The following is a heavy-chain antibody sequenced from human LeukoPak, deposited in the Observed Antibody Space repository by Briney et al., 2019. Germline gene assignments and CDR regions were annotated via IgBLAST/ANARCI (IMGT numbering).Heavy chain of an antibody. CDR1: GDSISSSSYY. CDR3: VRELTTVQAFDI. V-gene: IGHV4-39*07. CDR2: IYYSGRT. J-gene: IGHJ3*02. Sequence: PSETLSLTCTVSGDSISSSSYYWGWIRQPPGKGLEWIGSIYYSGRTYDNPSLKSRVTISVDTSKKQFSLKLSSVTAADTAVYYCVRELTTVQAFDIWGQGTMVTVSS. D-gene: IGHD4-11*01.